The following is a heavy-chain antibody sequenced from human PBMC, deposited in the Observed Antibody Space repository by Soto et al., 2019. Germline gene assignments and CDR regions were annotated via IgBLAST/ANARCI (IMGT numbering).Heavy chain of an antibody. V-gene: IGHV4-30-4*01. D-gene: IGHD2-15*01. CDR2: IYYSGST. CDR3: ARDPQIFWFDP. CDR1: GGSISSGDYF. J-gene: IGHJ5*02. Sequence: QVQLQESGPGLVKPSQTLSLTCTVSGGSISSGDYFWSWIRQPPGKGLEWIGCIYYSGSTYYNPSLTSRVTISVDTSKNQFSLKLSSVTAADTAVYYCARDPQIFWFDPWGQGTLVTVSS.